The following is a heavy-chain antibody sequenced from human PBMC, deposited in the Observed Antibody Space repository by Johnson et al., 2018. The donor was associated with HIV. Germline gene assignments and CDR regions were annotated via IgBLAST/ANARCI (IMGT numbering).Heavy chain of an antibody. CDR3: ARDRRIQLWSQTGGAAYDI. CDR2: IRYDGSNK. J-gene: IGHJ3*02. CDR1: GFTFSRYG. V-gene: IGHV3-30*02. Sequence: VQLVESGGGVVQPGGSLRLSCAASGFTFSRYGMHWVRQAPGKGLERVAFIRYDGSNKYYVDSVKGRFTISRDNSKNTLYLQMNSLRAEDTGVYYCARDRRIQLWSQTGGAAYDIWGQGTMVTVSS. D-gene: IGHD5-18*01.